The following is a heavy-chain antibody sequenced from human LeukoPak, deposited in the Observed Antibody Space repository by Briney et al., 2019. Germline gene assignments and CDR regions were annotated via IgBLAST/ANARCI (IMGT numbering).Heavy chain of an antibody. D-gene: IGHD4-17*01. V-gene: IGHV4-39*07. CDR2: IYYSGST. Sequence: SETLSLTCTVSGGSISSSSYYWGWIRQPPGKGLEWIGSIYYSGSTYYNPSLKSRVTISVDTSRNQFSLKLSSVTAADTAVYYCAREEGYGDGSFDYWGQGTLVTVSS. CDR1: GGSISSSSYY. CDR3: AREEGYGDGSFDY. J-gene: IGHJ4*02.